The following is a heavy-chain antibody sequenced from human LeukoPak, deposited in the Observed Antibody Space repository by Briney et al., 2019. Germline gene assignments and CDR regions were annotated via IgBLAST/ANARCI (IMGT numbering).Heavy chain of an antibody. V-gene: IGHV3-74*01. CDR2: ISTDGYTT. CDR1: GFTFSAYK. J-gene: IGHJ4*02. Sequence: GGSLRLSCAASGFTFSAYKMHWVRQAPRKGLVWVSRISTDGYTTDYADFVQGRFTASRDNTKNTWSLEMNSLRAEDTAVYYCVVGGSPGYWGQGTLVTVSS. D-gene: IGHD2-15*01. CDR3: VVGGSPGY.